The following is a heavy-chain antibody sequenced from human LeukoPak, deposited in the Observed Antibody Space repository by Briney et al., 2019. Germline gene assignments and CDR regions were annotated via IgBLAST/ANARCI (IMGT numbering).Heavy chain of an antibody. CDR2: ISSSSTYI. J-gene: IGHJ4*02. Sequence: GGSLRLSCAASGFTFSSYSMNWVRQAPGKGLEWVSSISSSSTYIYYADSVKGRFTISRDNAKNSLYLQMNSLRAEDTAVYYCARAPGYRSFLDYWGQGTLVIVSS. CDR1: GFTFSSYS. D-gene: IGHD6-13*01. CDR3: ARAPGYRSFLDY. V-gene: IGHV3-21*01.